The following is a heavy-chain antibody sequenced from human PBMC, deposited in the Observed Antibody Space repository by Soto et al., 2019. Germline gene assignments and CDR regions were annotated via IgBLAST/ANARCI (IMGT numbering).Heavy chain of an antibody. D-gene: IGHD6-19*01. J-gene: IGHJ5*01. CDR1: GMTFRNFG. CDR2: IFYDGSKT. Sequence: QLQLVESGGGVVQPGTSLRLSCAASGMTFRNFGMEWLRQAPVKGLEWVAVIFYDGSKTYYAESVKGRFTISRDNSKKTLYLQMNSLRVEDTAVYYCARDISSGWFDFWGQGTLVTVSS. V-gene: IGHV3-33*01. CDR3: ARDISSGWFDF.